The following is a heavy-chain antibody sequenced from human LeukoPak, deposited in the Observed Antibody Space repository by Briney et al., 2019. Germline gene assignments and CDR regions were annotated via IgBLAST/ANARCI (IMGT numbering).Heavy chain of an antibody. Sequence: ASVNVSCKASGYTFTSYGISWVRQAPGQGLEWMGWISAYNGNTNYAQKLQGRVTMTTDTSTSTAYMELRSLRSDDTAVYYCASVSRDSSSWYSDYWGQGTLVTVSS. CDR3: ASVSRDSSSWYSDY. V-gene: IGHV1-18*01. J-gene: IGHJ4*02. D-gene: IGHD6-13*01. CDR1: GYTFTSYG. CDR2: ISAYNGNT.